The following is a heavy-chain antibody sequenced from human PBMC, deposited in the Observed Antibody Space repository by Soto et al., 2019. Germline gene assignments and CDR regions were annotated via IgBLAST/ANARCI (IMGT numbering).Heavy chain of an antibody. Sequence: ASVKVSCKASGYTFTSYAMHWVRQAPGQRLEWMGWINAGNGNTKYSQKFQGRVTMTTDTSTSAAYMELRSLRSDDTAVYYCASVQYLKFDPWGQGTLVTVSS. J-gene: IGHJ5*02. V-gene: IGHV1-3*01. CDR1: GYTFTSYA. CDR3: ASVQYLKFDP. D-gene: IGHD2-2*02. CDR2: INAGNGNT.